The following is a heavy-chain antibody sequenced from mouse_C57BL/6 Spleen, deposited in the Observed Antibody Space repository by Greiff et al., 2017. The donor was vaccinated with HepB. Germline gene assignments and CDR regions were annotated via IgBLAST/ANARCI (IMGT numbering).Heavy chain of an antibody. CDR2: IYPGDGDT. D-gene: IGHD1-1*01. CDR1: GYAFSSYW. Sequence: VQVVESGAELVKPGASVKISCKASGYAFSSYWMNWVKQRPGKGLEWIGQIYPGDGDTNYNGKFKGKATLTADKSSSTAYMQLSSLTSEDSAVYFCARYYGSSYWYFDVWGTGTTVTVSS. CDR3: ARYYGSSYWYFDV. V-gene: IGHV1-80*01. J-gene: IGHJ1*03.